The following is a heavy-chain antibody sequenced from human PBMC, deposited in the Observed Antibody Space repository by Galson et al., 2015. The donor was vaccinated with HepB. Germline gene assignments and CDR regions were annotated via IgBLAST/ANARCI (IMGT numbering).Heavy chain of an antibody. CDR3: ARGGYYYDSSGYYSGFDP. V-gene: IGHV6-1*01. D-gene: IGHD3-22*01. CDR2: TYYRSKWYN. Sequence: CAISGDSVSSHSAAWNWIRQSPSRGLEWLGRTYYRSKWYNDYAVSVKSRITINPDTSKNQFSLQLNSVTPEDTAVYYCARGGYYYDSSGYYSGFDPWGQGTLVTVSS. J-gene: IGHJ5*02. CDR1: GDSVSSHSAA.